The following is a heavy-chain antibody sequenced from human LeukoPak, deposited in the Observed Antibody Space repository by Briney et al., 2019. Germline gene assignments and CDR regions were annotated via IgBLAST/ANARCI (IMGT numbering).Heavy chain of an antibody. CDR3: ARDLAQVAGTDY. CDR2: IIPIFGTA. J-gene: IGHJ4*02. Sequence: GASVKVSCKASGGTFSSYAISWVRQAPGQGLEWMGGIIPIFGTANYARKFQGRVTITADESTSTAYMELSSLRSEDTAVYYCARDLAQVAGTDYWGQGTLVTVSS. D-gene: IGHD6-19*01. CDR1: GGTFSSYA. V-gene: IGHV1-69*13.